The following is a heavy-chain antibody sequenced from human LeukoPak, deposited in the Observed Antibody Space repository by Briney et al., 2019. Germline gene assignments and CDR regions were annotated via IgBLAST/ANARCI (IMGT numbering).Heavy chain of an antibody. Sequence: SETLSLTCAVYGGSFSGYYWSWIRQPPGKGLEWIGEINHSGSTNYNPSLKSRVTISVDTSKNQFSLKLSSVTAADTAVYYCARDGGTHGSGSYGYYYYGMDVWGQGTTVTVSS. V-gene: IGHV4-34*01. CDR1: GGSFSGYY. CDR3: ARDGGTHGSGSYGYYYYGMDV. J-gene: IGHJ6*02. D-gene: IGHD3-10*01. CDR2: INHSGST.